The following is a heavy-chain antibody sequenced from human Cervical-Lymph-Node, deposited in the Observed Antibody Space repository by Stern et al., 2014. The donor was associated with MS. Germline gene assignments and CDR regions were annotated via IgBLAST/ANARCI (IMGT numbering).Heavy chain of an antibody. CDR2: ISSGGSYI. D-gene: IGHD4-23*01. V-gene: IGHV3-21*01. J-gene: IGHJ4*02. Sequence: EVQLVESGGGMVKPGGSLRLSCAASGFTFSCYSMNWVRQAPGQGLEWVASISSGGSYIYYADSLQGRFTMSRDDDKNSLDLEMNSLRAEDTAVYYCARGRGGNYRYYFDYWGQGTLVTVSS. CDR3: ARGRGGNYRYYFDY. CDR1: GFTFSCYS.